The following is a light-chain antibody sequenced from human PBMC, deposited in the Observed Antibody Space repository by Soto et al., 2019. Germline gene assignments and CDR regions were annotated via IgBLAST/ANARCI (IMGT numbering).Light chain of an antibody. Sequence: QSVLTQPPSVSEAPRQRVTISCSGSSSNIGNNAVNWYQQLPGKAPKLLIFYDDLLPSGVSDRFSGSKSGTSASLAISGLQSEDEADYHCAAWDDSLNGPVFGGGTKLTAL. CDR2: YDD. CDR1: SSNIGNNA. J-gene: IGLJ3*02. V-gene: IGLV1-36*01. CDR3: AAWDDSLNGPV.